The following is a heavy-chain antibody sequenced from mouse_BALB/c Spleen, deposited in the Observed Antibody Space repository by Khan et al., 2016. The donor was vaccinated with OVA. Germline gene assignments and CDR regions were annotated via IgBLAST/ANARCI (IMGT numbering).Heavy chain of an antibody. CDR2: IWSGGNT. CDR3: ARNSYMYDFTY. CDR1: GFSLTTYG. J-gene: IGHJ3*01. D-gene: IGHD2-14*01. Sequence: QVQLQQSGPGLVQPSQSLSITCTVSGFSLTTYGVHWVRQSPGKGLEWLGLIWSGGNTDYNAAFISRLSITKDNSKSQVFFKMNSLQADDTAMYYCARNSYMYDFTYWGQGTLFTVSA. V-gene: IGHV2-2*01.